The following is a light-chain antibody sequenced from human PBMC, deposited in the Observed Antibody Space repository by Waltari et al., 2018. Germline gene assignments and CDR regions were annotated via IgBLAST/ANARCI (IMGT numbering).Light chain of an antibody. V-gene: IGKV3-20*01. CDR2: GAS. CDR3: QQYASSPLT. Sequence: EIVLTQSPGSLSLSPGERATLSCRASQSVSSNYLAWYQQKPGQAPRLLIYGASTRATGISDRFSGSGSGTDFTLTITRLEPEECAVYYCQQYASSPLTFGGGTKVEIK. J-gene: IGKJ4*01. CDR1: QSVSSNY.